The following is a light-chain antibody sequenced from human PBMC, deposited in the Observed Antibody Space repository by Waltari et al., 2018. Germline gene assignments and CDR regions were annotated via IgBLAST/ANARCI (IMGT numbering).Light chain of an antibody. J-gene: IGKJ1*01. Sequence: DVVLTQSPDSLAVSLGERATVTCRSSQSLLYYSNGKNYLAWYQQRQGQPPKLLLSWASTRESGVPDRFSGSGSGTDFTLTINSLQPEDVAVYYCQQYYRSRSFGQGTKVEIK. CDR3: QQYYRSRS. CDR1: QSLLYYSNGKNY. CDR2: WAS. V-gene: IGKV4-1*01.